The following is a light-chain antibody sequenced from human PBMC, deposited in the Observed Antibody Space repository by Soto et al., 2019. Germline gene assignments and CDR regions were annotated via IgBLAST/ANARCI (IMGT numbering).Light chain of an antibody. V-gene: IGKV1-5*03. J-gene: IGKJ1*01. CDR2: QAS. CDR1: ETIGIW. Sequence: DIHMSQSPSTLSASVGDRVTIACRASETIGIWLAWYQQKPGKAPKFLIYQASTLGGGVSSRFSGSGSGTEFTLTISSLQPEDFATYYCQQYKFLWTFGQGTKVDIK. CDR3: QQYKFLWT.